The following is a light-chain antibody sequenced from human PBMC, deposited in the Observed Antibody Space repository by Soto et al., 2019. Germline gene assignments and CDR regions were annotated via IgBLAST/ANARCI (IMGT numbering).Light chain of an antibody. CDR2: DVI. Sequence: QSALTQPASVSDSPGQSITISCIGTSSDIGAFNHVSWHQQHPGKAPILIIYDVINRPSGVSNRFSGSKTGNTASLIISGLQAEDEADYYCSSYTSSSSYVFGSGTKLTVL. J-gene: IGLJ1*01. CDR1: SSDIGAFNH. CDR3: SSYTSSSSYV. V-gene: IGLV2-14*03.